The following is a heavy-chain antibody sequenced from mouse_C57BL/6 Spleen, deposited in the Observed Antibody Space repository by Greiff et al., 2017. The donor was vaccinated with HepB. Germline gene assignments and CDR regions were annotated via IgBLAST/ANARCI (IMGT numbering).Heavy chain of an antibody. CDR2: INPNNGGT. CDR3: ARIERGY. V-gene: IGHV1-26*01. Sequence: VQLQQSGPELVKPGASVKISCKASGYTFTDYYMNWVKQSHGKSLEWIGDINPNNGGTSYNQKFKGKATLTVDKSSSTAYMELRSLTSEDSAVYYCARIERGYWGQGTTLTVSS. J-gene: IGHJ2*01. CDR1: GYTFTDYY.